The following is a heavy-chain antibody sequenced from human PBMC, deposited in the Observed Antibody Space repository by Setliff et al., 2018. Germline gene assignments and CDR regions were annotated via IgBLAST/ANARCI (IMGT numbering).Heavy chain of an antibody. D-gene: IGHD5-18*01. CDR2: IWYDGSNK. V-gene: IGHV3-33*08. CDR1: GFTFSTYW. CDR3: ARGLGGYSLGPP. Sequence: PGGSLRLSCVASGFTFSTYWMSWVRQAPGKGLEWVAVIWYDGSNKYYADSVKGRFTISRDNSKNTVYLQMNSLRAEDTAVYYCARGLGGYSLGPPWGQGTRVTVS. J-gene: IGHJ5*02.